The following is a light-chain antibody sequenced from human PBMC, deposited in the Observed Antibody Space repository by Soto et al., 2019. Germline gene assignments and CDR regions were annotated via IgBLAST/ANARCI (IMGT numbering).Light chain of an antibody. J-gene: IGLJ2*01. V-gene: IGLV1-47*01. CDR1: NSNIGANP. CDR3: AVWDDSRTGRV. CDR2: RNN. Sequence: QSVLTQPPSASGTPGQGVTISCSGSNSNIGANPVFWYQHLPGTAPKLLLYRNNHRPSGVPDRFSGSKSGTSASLAISGLRSEDEGDYYCAVWDDSRTGRVFGGGTKVTVL.